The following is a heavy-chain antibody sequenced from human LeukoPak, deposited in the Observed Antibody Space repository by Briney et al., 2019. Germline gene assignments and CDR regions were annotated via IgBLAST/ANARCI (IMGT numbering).Heavy chain of an antibody. CDR3: TRGIRYSSSSRWFDP. D-gene: IGHD6-6*01. J-gene: IGHJ5*02. CDR1: GGSFSGYY. CDR2: INHSGST. V-gene: IGHV4-34*01. Sequence: SETLSLTCAVYGGSFSGYYWSRIRQPPGKGLEWIGEINHSGSTNYNPSLKSRVTITVDTSKNQFSLKLSSVTAADTAVYYCTRGIRYSSSSRWFDPWGQGTLVTVSS.